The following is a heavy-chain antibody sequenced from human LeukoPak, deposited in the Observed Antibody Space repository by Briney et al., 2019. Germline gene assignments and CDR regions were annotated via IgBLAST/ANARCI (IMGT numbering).Heavy chain of an antibody. D-gene: IGHD6-19*01. CDR3: ARDVGFNNGWPA. V-gene: IGHV3-48*03. CDR2: ISVGGSDE. Sequence: GGSLRLSSVASGFSFNTYEMNWVRQAPGKGLEWISYISVGGSDEDYADSVKGRFSVSRDNAKNSLFLQMSSLRVGDTAVYYCARDVGFNNGWPAWGQGTLVTVSS. J-gene: IGHJ5*02. CDR1: GFSFNTYE.